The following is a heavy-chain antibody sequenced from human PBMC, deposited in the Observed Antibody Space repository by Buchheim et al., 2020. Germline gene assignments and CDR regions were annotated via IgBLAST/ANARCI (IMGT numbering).Heavy chain of an antibody. D-gene: IGHD2-2*01. V-gene: IGHV3-49*05. CDR1: GFRFRDFA. CDR2: IGSYDLGATT. J-gene: IGHJ4*02. CDR3: SRDQGRVVVPAAQRY. Sequence: EVQLVESGGDLVKPGRSLRLSCTASGFRFRDFALSWFRQAPGKGLEWVGFIGSYDLGATTEYAASVKGRFRISRDDSKSIAYLEMNSLETDDTAVYYCSRDQGRVVVPAAQRYWGQGTL.